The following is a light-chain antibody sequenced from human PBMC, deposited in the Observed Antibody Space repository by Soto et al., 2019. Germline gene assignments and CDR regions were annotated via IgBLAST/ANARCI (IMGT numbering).Light chain of an antibody. CDR1: QSLLHSNGHNC. V-gene: IGKV2-28*01. J-gene: IGKJ4*01. Sequence: DIVMTQSPVSLPVTPGEPASISCRSSQSLLHSNGHNCLDWYLQKPGQSPQLLIYLGSNRASGVPDRLSGSGSGPVFTLKIIRVKAEDVGVYYCMQTLQSPVTFGGGTKVEIK. CDR2: LGS. CDR3: MQTLQSPVT.